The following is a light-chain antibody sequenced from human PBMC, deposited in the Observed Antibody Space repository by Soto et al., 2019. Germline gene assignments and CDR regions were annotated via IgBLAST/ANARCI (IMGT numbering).Light chain of an antibody. CDR3: QQHANWPLT. CDR1: QSVGNN. V-gene: IGKV3-11*01. Sequence: EIVLTQSPATLSLSPGERATLSCRASQSVGNNLAWYQQKPGQAPGLLIYEASTRATGIPARFSGSGSGTDFTLPIRSLEPEDFAVYYCQQHANWPLTFGGGNKVEIK. J-gene: IGKJ4*01. CDR2: EAS.